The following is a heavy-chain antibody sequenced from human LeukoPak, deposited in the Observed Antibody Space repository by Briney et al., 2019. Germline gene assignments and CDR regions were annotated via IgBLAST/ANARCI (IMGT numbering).Heavy chain of an antibody. V-gene: IGHV3-30-3*02. Sequence: PGRSLRLSCAASGFTFSSYAMHWVRQAPGKGLEWVAVISYDGSNKYYADSVKGRFTISRDNSKDTLYLQMNSLRAEDSAVYYCAKRIPLLPTALYYYYYMDVWGKGTTVTVSS. CDR1: GFTFSSYA. D-gene: IGHD2-2*01. CDR2: ISYDGSNK. J-gene: IGHJ6*03. CDR3: AKRIPLLPTALYYYYYMDV.